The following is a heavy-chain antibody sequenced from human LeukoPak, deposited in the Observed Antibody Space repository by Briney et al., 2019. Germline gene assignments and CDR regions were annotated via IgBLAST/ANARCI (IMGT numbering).Heavy chain of an antibody. CDR2: ISSSSSYI. Sequence: GGSLRLSCAASGFTFSSYSMNWVRQAPGKGPEWVSSISSSSSYIYYADSVKGRFTISRDNAKNSLYMQMNSLRAEDTAVYYCARDLGRWFGESYTSYYYYYGMDVWGQGTTVTVSS. CDR1: GFTFSSYS. D-gene: IGHD3-10*01. J-gene: IGHJ6*02. V-gene: IGHV3-21*01. CDR3: ARDLGRWFGESYTSYYYYYGMDV.